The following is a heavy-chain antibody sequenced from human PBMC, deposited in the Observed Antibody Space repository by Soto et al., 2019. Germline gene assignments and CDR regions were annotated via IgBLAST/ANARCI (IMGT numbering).Heavy chain of an antibody. J-gene: IGHJ4*02. D-gene: IGHD6-19*01. V-gene: IGHV1-46*01. CDR2: INPGGGIT. CDR1: GYTFTSYY. Sequence: QVQLEQSGAEVKNPGASVKVSCKASGYTFTSYYMHWVRQAPGQGLEWMGVINPGGGITSYAENFHGRVTMTRDTSTSTAYMELSSLRSEDTAIYYCARGLAVAYSPALLWGQGTLLTVYS. CDR3: ARGLAVAYSPALL.